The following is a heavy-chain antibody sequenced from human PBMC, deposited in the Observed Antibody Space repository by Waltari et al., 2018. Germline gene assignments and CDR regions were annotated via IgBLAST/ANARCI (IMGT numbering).Heavy chain of an antibody. J-gene: IGHJ6*02. CDR3: ARVLYSNANPEVYYYYGMDV. Sequence: IPIFGTANYAQKFQGRVTITADESTSTAYMELSSLRSEDTAVYYCARVLYSNANPEVYYYYGMDVWGQGTTVTVSS. V-gene: IGHV1-69*01. D-gene: IGHD4-4*01. CDR2: IPIFGTA.